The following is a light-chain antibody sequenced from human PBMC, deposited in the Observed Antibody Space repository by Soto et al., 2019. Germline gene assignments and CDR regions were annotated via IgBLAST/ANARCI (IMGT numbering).Light chain of an antibody. J-gene: IGKJ4*01. CDR3: QQCSNSLT. V-gene: IGKV3-11*01. CDR2: DAS. CDR1: QSVSSY. Sequence: HAPATLSLSPGERATLSCRASQSVSSYLAWYQQKPSQAPRLLIYDASNRATGIPARFSGSGAGTDFTITISSLAPEDLAVYCWQQCSNSLTFGGGTKVDIK.